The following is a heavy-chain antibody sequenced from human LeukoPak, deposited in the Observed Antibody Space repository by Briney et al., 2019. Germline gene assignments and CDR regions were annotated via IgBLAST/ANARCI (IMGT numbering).Heavy chain of an antibody. Sequence: SETLSLTCTVSGDSISSSTYYWGWIRQPPGKGLEWIGSIYYNGSTYYNPSLKSRVTMSVDTSKNQFSLKLSSVTAADTAVYYCARRGSYYRVDYWGQGTLVTVSS. J-gene: IGHJ4*02. CDR2: IYYNGST. D-gene: IGHD1-26*01. CDR3: ARRGSYYRVDY. CDR1: GDSISSSTYY. V-gene: IGHV4-39*01.